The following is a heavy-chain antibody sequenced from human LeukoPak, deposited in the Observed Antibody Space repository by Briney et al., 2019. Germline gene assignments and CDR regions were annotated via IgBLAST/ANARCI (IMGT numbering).Heavy chain of an antibody. Sequence: KPSETLSLTCAVPGYSISSGYYWGWIRQPPGKGLEWIGSIYHSGSTYYNPSLKSRVTISVDTSKNQFSLKLSSGTAADTAVYYCARHYRARYCSGGSCYSTAYYYYYMDVWGKGTTVTVSS. CDR2: IYHSGST. D-gene: IGHD2-15*01. CDR3: ARHYRARYCSGGSCYSTAYYYYYMDV. V-gene: IGHV4-38-2*01. J-gene: IGHJ6*03. CDR1: GYSISSGYY.